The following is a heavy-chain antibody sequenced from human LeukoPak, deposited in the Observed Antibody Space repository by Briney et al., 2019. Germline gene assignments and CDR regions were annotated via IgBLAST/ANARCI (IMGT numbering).Heavy chain of an antibody. CDR3: AKDVVVVRYYFDY. V-gene: IGHV3-23*01. CDR1: GFTFSSYG. D-gene: IGHD2-15*01. CDR2: ISGNGGST. J-gene: IGHJ4*02. Sequence: GGSLRLSCAASGFTFSSYGMSWVRQAPGKGLEWVSAISGNGGSTYYADSVKGRFTISRDNSKNTLYLQMNSLRAEDTAVYYCAKDVVVVRYYFDYWGQGTLVTVSS.